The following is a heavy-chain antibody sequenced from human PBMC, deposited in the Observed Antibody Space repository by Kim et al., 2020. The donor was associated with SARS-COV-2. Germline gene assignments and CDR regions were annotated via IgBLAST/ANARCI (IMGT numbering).Heavy chain of an antibody. J-gene: IGHJ6*02. D-gene: IGHD3-9*01. V-gene: IGHV3-21*01. CDR2: ISSSSSYI. CDR1: GFTFSCYS. Sequence: GGSLRLSCAASGFTFSCYSMNWVRQAPGKGLEWVSSISSSSSYIYYADSVKGRFTISRDNAKNSLYLQMNSLRAEDTAVYYCARAGGLTYYYGMDVWGQGTTVTVSS. CDR3: ARAGGLTYYYGMDV.